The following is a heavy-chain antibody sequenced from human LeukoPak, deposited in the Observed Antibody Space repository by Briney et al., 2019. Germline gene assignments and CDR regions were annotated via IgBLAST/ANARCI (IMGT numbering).Heavy chain of an antibody. V-gene: IGHV1-2*06. Sequence: ASVKVSCKASGYTFTGYYMHWVRQAPGPGLEWMGRINPNSGGTNYAQKFQGRVTITRDTSISTAYMDLSRLRSDDTAVYYCARGDFSSGTYYFDYWGQGTLVTVSS. CDR2: INPNSGGT. D-gene: IGHD6-25*01. J-gene: IGHJ4*02. CDR1: GYTFTGYY. CDR3: ARGDFSSGTYYFDY.